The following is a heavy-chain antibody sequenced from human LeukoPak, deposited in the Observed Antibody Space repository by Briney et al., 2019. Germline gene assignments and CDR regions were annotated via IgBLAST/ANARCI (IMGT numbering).Heavy chain of an antibody. D-gene: IGHD1-14*01. V-gene: IGHV3-21*01. CDR1: GFTFSTYS. Sequence: GGSLRLSCAASGFTFSTYSMNWVRQAPGKGLEWVSSISGSSTYIYYADSVKGRFTISRDNAKNSVYVQMNSLRAEDTAVYYCARGTGTRKAFDIWGQGTMVTVSS. CDR3: ARGTGTRKAFDI. J-gene: IGHJ3*02. CDR2: ISGSSTYI.